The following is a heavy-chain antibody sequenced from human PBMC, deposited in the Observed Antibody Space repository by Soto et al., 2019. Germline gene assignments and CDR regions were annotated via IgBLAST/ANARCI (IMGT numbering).Heavy chain of an antibody. D-gene: IGHD5-12*01. V-gene: IGHV5-51*01. CDR2: IFPGDSDT. CDR1: GYTFTSQW. CDR3: ARLVDGYPGY. J-gene: IGHJ4*02. Sequence: GESLKISCKASGYTFTSQWIGWVRQKPGEGLEWMGLIFPGDSDTRYGPSFQGQVTISADKSISTAFLQWSSLKASDTAMYYCARLVDGYPGYWGQGTLVTVSS.